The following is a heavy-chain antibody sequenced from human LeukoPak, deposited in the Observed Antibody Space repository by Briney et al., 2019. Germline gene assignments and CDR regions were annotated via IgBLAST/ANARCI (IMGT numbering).Heavy chain of an antibody. Sequence: GGSLRLSCAVSGFTFRNYAVSWVRQAPGKGLEWVSTISGSGGNTYYADSVKGRFTISRDNSKNTLYLQMNSLRAEDTAVYYCAKNHDFWSGYSDWGQRTLVTVSS. D-gene: IGHD3-3*01. V-gene: IGHV3-23*01. CDR2: ISGSGGNT. CDR3: AKNHDFWSGYSD. CDR1: GFTFRNYA. J-gene: IGHJ4*02.